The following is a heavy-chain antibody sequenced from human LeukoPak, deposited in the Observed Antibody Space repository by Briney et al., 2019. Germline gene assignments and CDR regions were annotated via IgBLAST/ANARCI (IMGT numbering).Heavy chain of an antibody. CDR3: TRDVWGNSDY. D-gene: IGHD7-27*01. V-gene: IGHV3-74*01. CDR2: INHDGTIT. CDR1: GLPFSAYW. J-gene: IGHJ4*02. Sequence: GGSLRLSCAVSGLPFSAYWMSWIRQVPGEGPVWVARINHDGTITHYADSVKGRFTISGDNGKNILYLQITSLRPEDTAVYYCTRDVWGNSDYWGQGTLVTVSS.